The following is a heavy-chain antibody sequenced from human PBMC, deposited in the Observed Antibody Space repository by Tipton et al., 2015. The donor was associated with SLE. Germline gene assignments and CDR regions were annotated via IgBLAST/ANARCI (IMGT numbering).Heavy chain of an antibody. D-gene: IGHD3-10*01. CDR2: IYYSGST. Sequence: TLSLTCTVSGGSISSNGYYWGWIRQPPGKGLEYIGNIYYSGSTSYNPSLKSRATISVDTSKNQFSLILSSLTAADTAVYYCARLPRLAGHSYMDVWGKGTTVSVSS. CDR1: GGSISSNGYY. J-gene: IGHJ6*03. V-gene: IGHV4-39*01. CDR3: ARLPRLAGHSYMDV.